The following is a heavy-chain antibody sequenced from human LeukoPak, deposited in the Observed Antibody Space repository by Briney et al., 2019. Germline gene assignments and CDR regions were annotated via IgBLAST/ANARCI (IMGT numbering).Heavy chain of an antibody. Sequence: GGSLRLSCAASGFTFDDYAMHWVRQAPGKGLEWVSGISWNSGSIGYADSVKGRFTISRDNAKNSLYLQMNSLRAEDMALYYCAKDSSSGWPPDYFVYWGQGTLVTVSS. CDR3: AKDSSSGWPPDYFVY. D-gene: IGHD6-19*01. V-gene: IGHV3-9*03. CDR1: GFTFDDYA. J-gene: IGHJ4*02. CDR2: ISWNSGSI.